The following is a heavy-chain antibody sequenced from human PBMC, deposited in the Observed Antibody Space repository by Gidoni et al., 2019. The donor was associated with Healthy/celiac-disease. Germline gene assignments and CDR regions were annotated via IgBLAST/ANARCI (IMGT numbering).Heavy chain of an antibody. D-gene: IGHD2-2*01. CDR3: ARASPDCSSTSCHGYFDY. J-gene: IGHJ4*02. V-gene: IGHV3-23*04. CDR2: ISGSGGST. CDR1: GFTFSSYA. Sequence: EVQLVESGGGLVQPGGSLRLSCAASGFTFSSYAMSWVRQAPGKGLEWVSAISGSGGSTYYADSVKGRFTISRDNSKNTLYLQMNSLRAEDTAVYYCARASPDCSSTSCHGYFDYWGQGTLVTVSS.